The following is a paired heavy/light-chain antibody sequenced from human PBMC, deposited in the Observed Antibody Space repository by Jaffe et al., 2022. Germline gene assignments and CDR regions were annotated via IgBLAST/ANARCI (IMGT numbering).Light chain of an antibody. CDR1: SSNIGSNS. J-gene: IGLJ2*01. Sequence: QSVLTQPPSPSGTPGQRVTISCSGSSSNIGSNSVNWYQQLPGTAPKLLIYNTNQRPSGVPDRFSGSKSGTSASLAISGLQSDDEADYYCAAWDDSLNGVVFGGGSKLTVL. CDR2: NTN. CDR3: AAWDDSLNGVV. V-gene: IGLV1-44*01.
Heavy chain of an antibody. D-gene: IGHD4-17*01. CDR3: AFYGDFDAFDV. V-gene: IGHV4-38-2*01. CDR1: GHSIRSGHY. Sequence: QVQLQEWGPGLVKPSETLSLTCAVSGHSIRSGHYWGWIRQPPGMGLEWIGSIHHSGTNHYNPSFKSRVTISIHTSKNQFSLKMNSVTAADTALYYCAFYGDFDAFDVWGQGTMVTVSS. CDR2: IHHSGTN. J-gene: IGHJ3*01.